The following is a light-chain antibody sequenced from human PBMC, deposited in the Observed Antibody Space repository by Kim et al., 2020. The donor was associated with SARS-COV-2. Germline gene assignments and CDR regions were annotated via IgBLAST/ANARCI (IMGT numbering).Light chain of an antibody. CDR1: KLGNKY. V-gene: IGLV3-1*01. Sequence: SYELTQPPSVSVSSGQTASITCSGEKLGNKYTSWYQQKPGQPPILVIYQDNKRPSGIPERFSGSNSGSTATLTISGTQTMDEADYYCQAWDSSFVVFGGGTQLTVL. CDR3: QAWDSSFVV. J-gene: IGLJ2*01. CDR2: QDN.